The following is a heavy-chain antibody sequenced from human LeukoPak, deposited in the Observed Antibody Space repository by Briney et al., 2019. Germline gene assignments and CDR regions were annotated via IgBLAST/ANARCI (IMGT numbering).Heavy chain of an antibody. D-gene: IGHD5-12*01. CDR3: ARVGSGYDTGAFDI. J-gene: IGHJ3*02. CDR1: GGSISSYY. CDR2: INHSGST. V-gene: IGHV4-34*01. Sequence: SETLSFTCTISGGSISSYYWSWIRQPPGKGLEWIGEINHSGSTNYNPSLKSRVTISVDTSKNQFSLKLSSVTAADTAVYYCARVGSGYDTGAFDIWGQGTMVTVSS.